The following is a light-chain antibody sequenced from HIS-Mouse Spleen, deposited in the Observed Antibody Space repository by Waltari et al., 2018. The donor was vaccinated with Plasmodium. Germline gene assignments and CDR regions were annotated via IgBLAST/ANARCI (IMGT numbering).Light chain of an antibody. V-gene: IGLV3-10*01. Sequence: SYELTPPPSVSVSPGQPARITCSGAALPKKSAYWYQQKSGQAPVLVIYEDSKRPSGIPERFSGSSSGTMATLTISGAQVEDEADYYCYSTDSSGNHRVFGGGTKLTVL. CDR1: ALPKKS. J-gene: IGLJ3*02. CDR2: EDS. CDR3: YSTDSSGNHRV.